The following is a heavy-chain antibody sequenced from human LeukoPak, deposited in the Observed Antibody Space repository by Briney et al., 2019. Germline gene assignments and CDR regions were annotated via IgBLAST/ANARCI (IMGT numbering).Heavy chain of an antibody. V-gene: IGHV3-48*04. CDR2: ISSSSSTI. Sequence: PGGSLRLSCAASGFTFRSYSMNWVRQAPGKGLEWVSYISSSSSTIYYADSVKGRFTISRDNAKNSLYLQMNSLRAEDTAVYYCARGSWYLYYGSGTIVDYWGQGTLVTVSS. CDR1: GFTFRSYS. CDR3: ARGSWYLYYGSGTIVDY. J-gene: IGHJ4*02. D-gene: IGHD3-10*01.